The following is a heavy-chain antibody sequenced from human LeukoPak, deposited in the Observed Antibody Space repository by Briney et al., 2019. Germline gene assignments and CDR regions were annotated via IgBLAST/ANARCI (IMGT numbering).Heavy chain of an antibody. J-gene: IGHJ3*02. Sequence: GGSLRLSCAASGFTFIIYAMSWVRQAPGKGLEWVSIISGSGTTTYYTDSVKGRFTISRDNSKNTVYLQMNSLRAEDTTVYYCAKNLNDILTRYSNPFRGKTMVTHPDAFDIWGQGTMVTVSS. CDR3: AKNLNDILTRYSNPFRGKTMVTHPDAFDI. V-gene: IGHV3-23*01. D-gene: IGHD3-9*01. CDR2: ISGSGTTT. CDR1: GFTFIIYA.